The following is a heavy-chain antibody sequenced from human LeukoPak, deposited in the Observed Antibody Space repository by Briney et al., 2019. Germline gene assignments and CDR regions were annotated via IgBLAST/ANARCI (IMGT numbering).Heavy chain of an antibody. CDR1: GFTVSSSY. V-gene: IGHV3-53*01. J-gene: IGHJ4*02. D-gene: IGHD3-16*01. CDR2: TYADGYT. CDR3: AKGGTYDYTSFDY. Sequence: GGSLRLSCAASGFTVSSSYMTWVRQAPGKGLEWVSITYADGYTFYTDSVKGRFTISRDSSKNTLCLQMNSLRAEDTAVYYCAKGGTYDYTSFDYWGQGTLVTVSS.